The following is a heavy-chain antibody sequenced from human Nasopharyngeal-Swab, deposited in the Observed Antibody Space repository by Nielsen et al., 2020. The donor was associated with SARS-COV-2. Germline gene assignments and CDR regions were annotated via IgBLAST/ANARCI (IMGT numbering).Heavy chain of an antibody. CDR3: AREGPAIWFGEYETSKSGMDV. CDR2: IYYSGST. J-gene: IGHJ6*02. Sequence: WIRQRPGKGLEWIGYIYYSGSTNYNPSLKSRVTISVDTSKNQFSLKLSSVTAADTAVYYCAREGPAIWFGEYETSKSGMDVWGQGTTVTVSS. D-gene: IGHD3-10*01. V-gene: IGHV4-59*01.